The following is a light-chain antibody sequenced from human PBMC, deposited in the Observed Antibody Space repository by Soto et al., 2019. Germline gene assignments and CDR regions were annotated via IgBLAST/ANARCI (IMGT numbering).Light chain of an antibody. CDR1: QSVSSY. CDR3: QQRSNWPPS. V-gene: IGKV3-11*01. J-gene: IGKJ3*01. Sequence: EIVLTQSPATLSLSPGERATHSCRASQSVSSYLAWYQQKPGQAPRLLIYDASNRATGIPARFSGSGSGTDFTRTISILEPEDFAVYYCQQRSNWPPSFGPGIKVDIQ. CDR2: DAS.